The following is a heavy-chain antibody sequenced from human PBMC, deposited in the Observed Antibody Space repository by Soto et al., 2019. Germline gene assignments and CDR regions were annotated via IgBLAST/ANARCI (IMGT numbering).Heavy chain of an antibody. Sequence: PGGSLRLSCAASGFIFDNHAMNWVRQAPGKGLEWVAGVSWNSGSIDYADSVKGRFTISRDNAKNSLYLQMNSLRAEDTAVYHRARGANYGANLFDYWGQGTLVTVSS. CDR1: GFIFDNHA. D-gene: IGHD4-17*01. V-gene: IGHV3-9*01. CDR3: ARGANYGANLFDY. CDR2: VSWNSGSI. J-gene: IGHJ4*02.